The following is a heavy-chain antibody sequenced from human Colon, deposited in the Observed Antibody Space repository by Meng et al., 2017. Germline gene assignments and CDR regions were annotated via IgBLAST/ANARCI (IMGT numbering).Heavy chain of an antibody. Sequence: QGQLVQLGTGVKRPGASVKVSCKASGYTFSDFYIHWVRQAPGQGLEWMGWIVPNSGDTNYAQKFQGRVTMTRDTSISTTYMELSRLTSDDTAVYYCARSTPSLDYWGQGTLVTVSS. CDR2: IVPNSGDT. CDR1: GYTFSDFY. CDR3: ARSTPSLDY. J-gene: IGHJ4*02. V-gene: IGHV1-2*02. D-gene: IGHD2-15*01.